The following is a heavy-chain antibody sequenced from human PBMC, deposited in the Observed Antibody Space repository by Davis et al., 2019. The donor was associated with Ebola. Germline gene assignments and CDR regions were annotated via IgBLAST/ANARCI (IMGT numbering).Heavy chain of an antibody. CDR1: GYTFTEYP. Sequence: AASVKVSCKTSGYTFTEYPIQWVRQVPGQRLEWMGYINVGNGNTKSAQMFQGRVTISRDASASTVYMELSNLTSEDTAVYYCARDRHWGHLDYWGQGTLVTVSS. V-gene: IGHV1-3*01. J-gene: IGHJ4*02. D-gene: IGHD7-27*01. CDR2: INVGNGNT. CDR3: ARDRHWGHLDY.